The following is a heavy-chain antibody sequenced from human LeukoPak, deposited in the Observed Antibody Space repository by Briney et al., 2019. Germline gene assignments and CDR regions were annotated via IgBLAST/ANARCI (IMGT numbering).Heavy chain of an antibody. CDR2: ISYDGSNK. D-gene: IGHD6-19*01. J-gene: IGHJ4*02. V-gene: IGHV3-30*04. Sequence: GGSLRLSCAASGFTFSNYAIHWVRQARDKGLEWVAVISYDGSNKYYADSVKGRFTISRDNSKNTLYLQMNSLRADDTAVYYCARQWDYWGQGTLVTVSS. CDR1: GFTFSNYA. CDR3: ARQWDY.